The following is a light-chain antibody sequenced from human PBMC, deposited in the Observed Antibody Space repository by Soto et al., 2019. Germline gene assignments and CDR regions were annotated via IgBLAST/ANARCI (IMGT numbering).Light chain of an antibody. Sequence: EIVLTQSPATLSLSPGETATLSCRASQSVSGHLAWYQQKPGQAPSLLIYGASSRATGIPDRFSGSGSGTDFTLTITPLEPEDFAVYFCQQYANSPITFGQGTRLEI. CDR2: GAS. V-gene: IGKV3-20*01. CDR3: QQYANSPIT. J-gene: IGKJ5*01. CDR1: QSVSGH.